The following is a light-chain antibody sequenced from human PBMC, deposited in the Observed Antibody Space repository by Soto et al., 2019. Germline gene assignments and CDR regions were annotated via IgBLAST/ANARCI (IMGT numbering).Light chain of an antibody. CDR1: QSISIW. J-gene: IGKJ1*01. CDR2: KAS. Sequence: DIQMTQSPSSLSASVGDRVTITCLASQSISIWLAWYQQKPGKAPKLLIYKASRLHSGVSSRFSGSESGTEFTLTISSLQPDDFATYYCQQYSGDSRTFGQGTKVDIK. V-gene: IGKV1-5*03. CDR3: QQYSGDSRT.